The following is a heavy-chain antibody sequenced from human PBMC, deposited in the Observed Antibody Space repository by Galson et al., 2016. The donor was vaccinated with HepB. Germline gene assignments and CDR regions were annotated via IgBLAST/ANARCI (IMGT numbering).Heavy chain of an antibody. V-gene: IGHV1-45*02. J-gene: IGHJ4*02. CDR1: GYTFTYRY. CDR3: VGGYNEVGDY. CDR2: ITPSYGNA. Sequence: SVKVSCKASGYTFTYRYLHWVRQAPGQTLEWMGWITPSYGNANYAQKFKDRVTFTRDTSMSTGYMEMISLRSEDTANYYCVGGYNEVGDYWGPGTLVTVSA. D-gene: IGHD5-24*01.